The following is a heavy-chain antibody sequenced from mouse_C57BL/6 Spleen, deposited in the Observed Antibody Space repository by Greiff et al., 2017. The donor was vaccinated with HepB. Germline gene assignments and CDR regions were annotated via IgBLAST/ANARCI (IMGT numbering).Heavy chain of an antibody. CDR3: ARWEDY. V-gene: IGHV1-50*01. D-gene: IGHD4-1*01. J-gene: IGHJ4*01. CDR1: GYTFTSYW. CDR2: IDPSDSYT. Sequence: VQLQQPGAELVKPGASVKLSCKASGYTFTSYWMQWVKQRPGQGLEWIGEIDPSDSYTNYTQKFKGKATLTVDTSSSTDYMQLSSLTSEDSAVYYCARWEDYWGQGTSVTVSS.